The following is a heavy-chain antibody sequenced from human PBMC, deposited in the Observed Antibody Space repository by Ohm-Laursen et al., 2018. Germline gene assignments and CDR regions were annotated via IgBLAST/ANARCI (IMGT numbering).Heavy chain of an antibody. CDR2: TSYDGINN. J-gene: IGHJ3*02. CDR1: GFTFNNYG. Sequence: SLRLSCTASGFTFNNYGMHWVRQAPGKGLEWVAVTSYDGINNYYADSVKGRFTISRDNAKNSLYLQMNSLRAEDTALYYCARPSIAAASDIWGQGTMVTVSS. CDR3: ARPSIAAASDI. V-gene: IGHV3-30*03. D-gene: IGHD6-13*01.